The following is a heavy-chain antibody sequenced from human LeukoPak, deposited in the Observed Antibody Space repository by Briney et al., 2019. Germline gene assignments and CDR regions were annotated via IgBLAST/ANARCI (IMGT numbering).Heavy chain of an antibody. CDR2: ISYDGSNK. J-gene: IGHJ4*02. CDR3: ASADSSGYLVDY. CDR1: GFTFSSYA. D-gene: IGHD3-22*01. Sequence: GGSLRFSCAASGFTFSSYAMHWVRQAPGKGLEWVAVISYDGSNKYYADSVKGRFTISRDNSKNTLYLQMNSLRAEDTAVYYCASADSSGYLVDYWGQGTLVTVSS. V-gene: IGHV3-30*04.